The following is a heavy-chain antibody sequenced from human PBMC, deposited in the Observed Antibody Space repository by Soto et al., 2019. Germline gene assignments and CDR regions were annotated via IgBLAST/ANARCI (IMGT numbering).Heavy chain of an antibody. Sequence: QVQLVESGGGVVQPGRSLRLSCAASGFTFSNYAIHWVRQAPGKGLEWVTIISKDGNSKHYADSVKGRFTISRDNSKNTLFLQMNSLRAEDTAVYYCAGDPQGSYCYIDYWGQGTPVNVSS. V-gene: IGHV3-30-3*01. CDR1: GFTFSNYA. CDR3: AGDPQGSYCYIDY. CDR2: ISKDGNSK. J-gene: IGHJ4*02. D-gene: IGHD3-10*01.